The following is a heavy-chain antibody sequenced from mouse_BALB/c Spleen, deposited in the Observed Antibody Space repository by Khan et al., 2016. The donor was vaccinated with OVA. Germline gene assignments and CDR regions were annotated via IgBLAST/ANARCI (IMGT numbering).Heavy chain of an antibody. J-gene: IGHJ4*01. CDR3: ARGPPVHYYGHRALDY. CDR2: IWAGGST. D-gene: IGHD1-2*01. Sequence: VQLQESGPGLVAPSQSLSITCTVSGFSLTNYGVHWVRQPPGKGLEWLGVIWAGGSTNYNSSLMSRLSITKDNSKSQVFLKMNSSQTDDTAVYDCARGPPVHYYGHRALDYWGQGISVTVSS. CDR1: GFSLTNYG. V-gene: IGHV2-9*02.